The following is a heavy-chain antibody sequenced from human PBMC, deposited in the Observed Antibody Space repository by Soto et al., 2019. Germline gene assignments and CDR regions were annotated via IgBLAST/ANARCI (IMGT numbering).Heavy chain of an antibody. V-gene: IGHV4-59*01. J-gene: IGHJ4*02. CDR3: ARATLPGYCSGGSCHDY. D-gene: IGHD2-15*01. CDR1: GGSISSYY. CDR2: IYYSGST. Sequence: SETLSLTCTVSGGSISSYYWSWIRQPPGKGLEWIGCIYYSGSTNYNPSLKSRVTISVDTSKNQFSLKLTSVTAADTAVYYCARATLPGYCSGGSCHDYWGQGTLVTVSS.